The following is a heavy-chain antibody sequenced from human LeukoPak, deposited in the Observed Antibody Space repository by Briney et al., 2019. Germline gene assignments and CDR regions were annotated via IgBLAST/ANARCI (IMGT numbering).Heavy chain of an antibody. CDR1: GGSFSGYY. CDR3: ARRYYYYMDV. Sequence: SETLSLTCAVYGGSFSGYYWSWIRQPPGKVLEWIGEINHSGSTNYNPSLKSRVTISVDTSKNQFSLKLSSVTAADTAVYYCARRYYYYMDVWGKGTTVTISS. J-gene: IGHJ6*03. V-gene: IGHV4-34*01. CDR2: INHSGST.